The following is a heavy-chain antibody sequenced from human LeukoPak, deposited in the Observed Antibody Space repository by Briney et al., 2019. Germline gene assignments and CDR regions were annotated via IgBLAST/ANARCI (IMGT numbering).Heavy chain of an antibody. V-gene: IGHV4-34*01. Sequence: LPETLSLTCAVYGGSFSGYYWSWIRQPPGKGLEWIGEINHSGSTNYNPSLKSRVTISVDTSKNQFSLKLSSVTAADTAVYYCARGQDPDIAATISRWFDPWGQGTLVTVSS. CDR2: INHSGST. CDR1: GGSFSGYY. D-gene: IGHD5-12*01. J-gene: IGHJ5*02. CDR3: ARGQDPDIAATISRWFDP.